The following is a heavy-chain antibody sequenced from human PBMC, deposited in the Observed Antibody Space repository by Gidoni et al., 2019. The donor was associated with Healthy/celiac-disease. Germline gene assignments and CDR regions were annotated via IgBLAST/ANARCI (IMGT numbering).Heavy chain of an antibody. CDR3: AKGGGSYYSVFDY. V-gene: IGHV3-23*01. CDR1: GFTFSSYA. Sequence: EVQLLESGGGLVQPGGSLRLSWAASGFTFSSYALSWVRQAPGKGLEGVSAISGSGGSTYYADSVKGRFTISRDNSKNTLYLQMTSLRAEDTAVYYCAKGGGSYYSVFDYWGQGTLVTVSS. CDR2: ISGSGGST. D-gene: IGHD1-26*01. J-gene: IGHJ4*02.